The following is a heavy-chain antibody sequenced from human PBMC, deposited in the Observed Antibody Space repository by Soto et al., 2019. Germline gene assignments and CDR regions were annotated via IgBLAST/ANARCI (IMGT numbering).Heavy chain of an antibody. CDR3: ARMATFGSLNWFDS. J-gene: IGHJ5*01. CDR1: GYSFTNND. D-gene: IGHD3-16*01. V-gene: IGHV1-8*01. CDR2: MNPGSGDT. Sequence: GASVKVSCKASGYSFTNNDVSWVRQATGQGLEWMGWMNPGSGDTGYAQKFQGRVTMTRDISIATAYMELSSLRSDDTAIYYCARMATFGSLNWFDSWGQGPLVTVSS.